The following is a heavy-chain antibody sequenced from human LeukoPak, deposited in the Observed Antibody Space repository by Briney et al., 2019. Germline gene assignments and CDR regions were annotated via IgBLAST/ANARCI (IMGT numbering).Heavy chain of an antibody. CDR3: AAEGPGQYDILTGSQDAFDI. Sequence: SVKVSCKASGFTFPPSAVQWVRQARGQRLEWIGWIVVGSGDTVYAQSFHERVTITRDMSTSTAYMELSSLRSEDTAVYYCAAEGPGQYDILTGSQDAFDIWGQGTMVTVSS. D-gene: IGHD3-9*01. V-gene: IGHV1-58*01. J-gene: IGHJ3*02. CDR2: IVVGSGDT. CDR1: GFTFPPSA.